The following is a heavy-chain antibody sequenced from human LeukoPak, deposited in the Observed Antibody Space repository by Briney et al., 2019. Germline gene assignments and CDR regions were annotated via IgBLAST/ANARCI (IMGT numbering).Heavy chain of an antibody. D-gene: IGHD3-10*01. Sequence: KPSETLSLTCTVSGGSIGSLYWSWIRQPAGKGLEWIGRVYYISGNSNYNPSLKSRVTMSVDTSKNQFSLKLSSVTAADTAVYYCARGPFGSGSYSVDYWGQGTLVTVSS. CDR1: GGSIGSLY. V-gene: IGHV4-4*07. CDR3: ARGPFGSGSYSVDY. CDR2: VYYISGNS. J-gene: IGHJ4*02.